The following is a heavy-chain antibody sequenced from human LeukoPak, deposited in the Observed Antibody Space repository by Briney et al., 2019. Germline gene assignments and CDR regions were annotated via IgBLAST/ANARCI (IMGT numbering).Heavy chain of an antibody. CDR2: ISYSGGT. J-gene: IGHJ4*02. Sequence: RPSQTLSLTCTVSGGTISSGGYYWSWLRQHPGKGLDWIVYISYSGGTYYNPSLKSRVTISVDTSKNQFSLRLSSVTAADTAVYYCARTLHLGEFYFDYWCQGTLVSVSS. CDR3: ARTLHLGEFYFDY. D-gene: IGHD3-16*01. CDR1: GGTISSGGYY. V-gene: IGHV4-31*03.